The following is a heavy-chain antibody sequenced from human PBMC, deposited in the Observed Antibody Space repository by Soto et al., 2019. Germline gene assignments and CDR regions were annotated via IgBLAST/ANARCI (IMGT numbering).Heavy chain of an antibody. D-gene: IGHD2-15*01. CDR3: KRRALACRGRGLPANWTHP. J-gene: IGHJ5*02. Sequence: GTLSLSCAVYGGSFSGYYWTWIRHPPGKGLEWIGEINHSGSTNYNPSLKSRVAISVDTSKNQFSLKLSSVSAADTAVYYRKRRALACRGRGLPANWTHPRGQAPFVTLSS. CDR2: INHSGST. CDR1: GGSFSGYY. V-gene: IGHV4-34*01.